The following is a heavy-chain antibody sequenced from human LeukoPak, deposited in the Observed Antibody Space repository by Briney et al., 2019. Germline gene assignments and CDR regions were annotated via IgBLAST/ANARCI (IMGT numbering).Heavy chain of an antibody. CDR2: IHPPDSNT. J-gene: IGHJ4*02. CDR3: AKQGGDSSSGNWQTLDN. D-gene: IGHD6-19*01. Sequence: GESLKISCKGSGYSFTSHCIGWVRQMPGKGLGLMGIIHPPDSNTRYSPSFQGQVTISVDRSISTAYLQWSSLKAPDSAMYYCAKQGGDSSSGNWQTLDNWGQGTLVTVSS. CDR1: GYSFTSHC. V-gene: IGHV5-51*01.